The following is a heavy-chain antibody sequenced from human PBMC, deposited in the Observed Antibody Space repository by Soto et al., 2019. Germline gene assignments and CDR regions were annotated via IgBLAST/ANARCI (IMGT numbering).Heavy chain of an antibody. CDR3: AKGTRLGELSPDY. Sequence: PSETLSLTCTVSGGSISSYYWSWIRQPPGKGLEWIGYLYYSGITNYNPSLKSRVSTSLDPSKNQFSLKLTSVTAADTAVYYCAKGTRLGELSPDYWGQGTLVTVSS. CDR1: GGSISSYY. CDR2: LYYSGIT. V-gene: IGHV4-59*01. J-gene: IGHJ4*02. D-gene: IGHD3-16*02.